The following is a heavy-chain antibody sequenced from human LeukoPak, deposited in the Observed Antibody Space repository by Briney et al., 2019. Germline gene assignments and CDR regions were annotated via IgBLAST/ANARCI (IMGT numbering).Heavy chain of an antibody. D-gene: IGHD6-19*01. CDR2: IYYSGST. J-gene: IGHJ6*03. Sequence: SETLSLTCTVSGGSISSYYWSWIRQPPGKGLEWIGYIYYSGSTNYNPSLKSRVTISVDTSNNQFSLKMRSVTDADTAVYYCAREGIAVAGTYYYYYMDVWGKGTTVTVSS. CDR1: GGSISSYY. V-gene: IGHV4-59*01. CDR3: AREGIAVAGTYYYYYMDV.